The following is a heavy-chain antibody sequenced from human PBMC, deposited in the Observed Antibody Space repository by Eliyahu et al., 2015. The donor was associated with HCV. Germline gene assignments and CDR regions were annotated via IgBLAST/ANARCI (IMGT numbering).Heavy chain of an antibody. CDR3: ARDGPGSYDILTGYHYYFDY. Sequence: QVQLVESGGGVVQPGRSLRLSCAASGFTFSSYAMHWVRQAPGKGLEWVAVISYDGSNKYYADSVKGRFTISRDNSKNTLYLQMNSLRAEDTAVYYCARDGPGSYDILTGYHYYFDYWGQGTLVTVSS. CDR2: ISYDGSNK. V-gene: IGHV3-30*01. J-gene: IGHJ4*02. D-gene: IGHD3-9*01. CDR1: GFTFSSYA.